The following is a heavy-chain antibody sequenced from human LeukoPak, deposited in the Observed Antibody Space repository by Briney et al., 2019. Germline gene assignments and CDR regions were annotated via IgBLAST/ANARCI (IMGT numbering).Heavy chain of an antibody. CDR2: INPNSGGT. Sequence: ASVKVSCKASGYTFTGYYMHWVRQAPGQGLEWMGWINPNSGGTNYAQKFQGWVTMTRDTSISTAYMELSRLGSDDTAVYYCARGTTTIDNWFDPWGQGTLVTVSS. CDR3: ARGTTTIDNWFDP. J-gene: IGHJ5*02. D-gene: IGHD2/OR15-2a*01. CDR1: GYTFTGYY. V-gene: IGHV1-2*04.